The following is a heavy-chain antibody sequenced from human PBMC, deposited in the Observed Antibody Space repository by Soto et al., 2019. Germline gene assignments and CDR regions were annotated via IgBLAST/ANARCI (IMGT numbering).Heavy chain of an antibody. Sequence: EVQLVESGGGLVQPGGSLRLSCAASGFTFSSYSMNWVRQAPGKGLEWVSYISATSSTKNYADSVKGRFTISRDNGQNSLYLQMNSLRDEDTAVYYCARSYYDTLITYSYNFDYWGPGTLVTVSS. J-gene: IGHJ4*02. CDR2: ISATSSTK. V-gene: IGHV3-48*02. D-gene: IGHD3-9*01. CDR3: ARSYYDTLITYSYNFDY. CDR1: GFTFSSYS.